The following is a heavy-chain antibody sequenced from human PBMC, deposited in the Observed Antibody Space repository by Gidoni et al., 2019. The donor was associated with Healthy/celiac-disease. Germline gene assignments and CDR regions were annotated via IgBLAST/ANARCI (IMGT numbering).Heavy chain of an antibody. CDR2: ISYDGSNK. V-gene: IGHV3-30*18. D-gene: IGHD1-7*01. J-gene: IGHJ4*02. CDR1: GFTFSCYG. Sequence: QVQLVESGGGGVQPGRSLRLSCAASGFTFSCYGMHWVRQAAGKGLEWVAVISYDGSNKYYADSVKGRFTISRDNSKNTLYLQMNSLRAEDTAVYYCAKDLRLITGTTCDYWGQGTLVTVSS. CDR3: AKDLRLITGTTCDY.